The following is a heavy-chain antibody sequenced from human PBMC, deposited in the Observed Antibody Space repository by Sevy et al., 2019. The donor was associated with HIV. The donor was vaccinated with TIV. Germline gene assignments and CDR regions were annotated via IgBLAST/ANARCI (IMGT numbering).Heavy chain of an antibody. Sequence: GGSLRLSCAASGFTVSSNYMSWVRQAPGKGLEWVSVIYSGGSTYYADSVKGRFTISRDNSKNTLYLQMNSLRVEDTAVYYCASRQTTFFDYWGQGTLVTVSS. V-gene: IGHV3-53*01. CDR1: GFTVSSNY. J-gene: IGHJ4*02. CDR3: ASRQTTFFDY. D-gene: IGHD6-6*01. CDR2: IYSGGST.